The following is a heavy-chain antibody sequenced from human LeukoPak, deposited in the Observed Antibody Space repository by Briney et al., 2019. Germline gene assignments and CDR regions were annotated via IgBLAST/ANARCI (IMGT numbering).Heavy chain of an antibody. CDR2: INHSGST. Sequence: NPSETLSLTCAVYGGSFSGYYWSWIRQPPGKGLEWIGEINHSGSTNYNPSLKSRVTISVDTSKNQFSLKLSSVTAADTAVYYCARVVLDTAMVTQDYWGQGTLVTVSS. V-gene: IGHV4-34*01. CDR1: GGSFSGYY. J-gene: IGHJ4*02. CDR3: ARVVLDTAMVTQDY. D-gene: IGHD5-18*01.